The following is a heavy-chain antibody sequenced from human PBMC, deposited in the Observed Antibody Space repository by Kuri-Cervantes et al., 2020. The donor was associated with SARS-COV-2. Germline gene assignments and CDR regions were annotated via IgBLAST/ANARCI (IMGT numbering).Heavy chain of an antibody. D-gene: IGHD1-26*01. Sequence: ASVKVSCKVSGYTLTELSMHWVRQAPGKGLEWMGGFDPEDGETIYAQKFQGRVTMTEDTSTDTAYMELSSLRSEDTAVYYCATTFAFLMGATYDYWGQGTLVTVSS. V-gene: IGHV1-24*01. CDR1: GYTLTELS. CDR2: FDPEDGET. J-gene: IGHJ4*02. CDR3: ATTFAFLMGATYDY.